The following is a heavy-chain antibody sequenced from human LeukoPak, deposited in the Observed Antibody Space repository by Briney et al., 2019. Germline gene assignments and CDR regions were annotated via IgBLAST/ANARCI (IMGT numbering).Heavy chain of an antibody. CDR3: VRDPNYYDSSGLPYYFDY. CDR2: IYHGGTS. J-gene: IGHJ4*02. D-gene: IGHD3-22*01. CDR1: GLSVTNGYY. V-gene: IGHV4-38-2*02. Sequence: SETLSLTCTVSGLSVTNGYYWGWIRQPPGKGLEWIASIYHGGTSHYKLSLKSRATISVETSKNQFSLKLNSVTAADTAVYYCVRDPNYYDSSGLPYYFDYWGQGTLVTVSS.